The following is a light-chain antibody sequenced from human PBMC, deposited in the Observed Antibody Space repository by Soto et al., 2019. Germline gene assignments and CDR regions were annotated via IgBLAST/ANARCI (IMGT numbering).Light chain of an antibody. CDR3: CSYAGSYTRV. CDR1: SSDVGDYNY. V-gene: IGLV2-11*01. Sequence: QSALTQPRSVSGSPGQSVTISCTGTSSDVGDYNYVSWYQQHPGKAPKLLIYAVNMRPSGVPDRFSGSKSGNTASLTISGLQAEEEADYSCCSYAGSYTRVFGGGTKVTVL. CDR2: AVN. J-gene: IGLJ3*02.